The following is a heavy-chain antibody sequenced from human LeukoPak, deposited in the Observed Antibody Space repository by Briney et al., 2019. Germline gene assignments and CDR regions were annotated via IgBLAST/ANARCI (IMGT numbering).Heavy chain of an antibody. CDR2: IIPIFGTA. CDR1: GGTFSSYA. V-gene: IGHV1-69*05. Sequence: ASVKVSCKASGGTFSSYAISWVRQAPGQGLEWMGRIIPIFGTANYAQKFQGRVTITTDESTSTAYMELSNLRSEDTAVYYCARDKGGYSYGPFDPWGQGTLVTVSS. J-gene: IGHJ5*02. D-gene: IGHD5-18*01. CDR3: ARDKGGYSYGPFDP.